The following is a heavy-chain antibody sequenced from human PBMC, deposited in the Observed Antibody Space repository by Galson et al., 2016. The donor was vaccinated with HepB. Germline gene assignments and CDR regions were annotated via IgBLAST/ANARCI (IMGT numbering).Heavy chain of an antibody. CDR3: SIRLDF. CDR1: GFTFSSDW. CDR2: INQDGSVK. J-gene: IGHJ4*02. V-gene: IGHV3-7*01. D-gene: IGHD5-24*01. Sequence: SLRLSCAVSGFTFSSDWMDWVRQAPGKGLEWVANINQDGSVKHYVDSVKGRFTVSRDNTKNSLYLPMNRLRAEDTAVYYCSIRLDFWGQGTLVTVSS.